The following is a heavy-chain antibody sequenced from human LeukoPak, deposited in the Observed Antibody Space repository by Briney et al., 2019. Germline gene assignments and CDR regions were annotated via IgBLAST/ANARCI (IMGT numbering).Heavy chain of an antibody. CDR1: GGSISSYY. Sequence: SETLSLTCTVSGGSISSYYWNWIRQAPGKGLEWIGFIYRSGGTNYNPSLKSRVTISLDTSKNQISLKLSSVTVADTAVFYCARGTRQSSNHYFDYWGQGTLVTVSS. V-gene: IGHV4-59*08. D-gene: IGHD4-11*01. CDR2: IYRSGGT. J-gene: IGHJ4*02. CDR3: ARGTRQSSNHYFDY.